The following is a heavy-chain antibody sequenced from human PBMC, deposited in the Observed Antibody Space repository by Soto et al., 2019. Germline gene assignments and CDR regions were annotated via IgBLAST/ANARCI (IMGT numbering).Heavy chain of an antibody. V-gene: IGHV1-58*01. Sequence: QMQLVQSGPEVKKPGTSVKVSCKASGFTVTSSAVQWVRQARGQRLEWIGWIVVGSGNTNYAQKFQERVTITRDMSTSTAYMELSSLRSEDTAVYYCAAATMIVVADAFDIWGQGTMVTVSS. J-gene: IGHJ3*02. CDR2: IVVGSGNT. CDR1: GFTVTSSA. CDR3: AAATMIVVADAFDI. D-gene: IGHD3-22*01.